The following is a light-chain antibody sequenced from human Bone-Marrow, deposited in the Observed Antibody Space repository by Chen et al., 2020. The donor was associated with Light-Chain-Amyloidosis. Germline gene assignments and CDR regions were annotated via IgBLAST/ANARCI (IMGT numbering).Light chain of an antibody. CDR2: EVT. J-gene: IGLJ1*01. CDR3: SSYTITNTLV. V-gene: IGLV2-14*01. CDR1: SSDVGGDNH. Sequence: QSALTQPASVSGSPGQSLTISCTGTSSDVGGDNHVSWYQQHPDKAPKLMIYEVTNRPSWVPDRVSGSKSDNTASLTISGLQTEDEADYVCSSYTITNTLVFGSETRVTVL.